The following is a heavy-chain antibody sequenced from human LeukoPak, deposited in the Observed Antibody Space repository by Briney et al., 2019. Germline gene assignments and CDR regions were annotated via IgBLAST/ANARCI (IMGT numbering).Heavy chain of an antibody. CDR1: KFNFNSYG. Sequence: GGSLRLSCTTSKFNFNSYGMTWVRQAPGRGLEWVSSISGSGGSTQYAASVQGRFTISRDNSKNTLYLQMNSLRAEDTAVYYCAKDPNGDYIGTFDIWGQGTMVTVSS. V-gene: IGHV3-23*01. D-gene: IGHD4-17*01. J-gene: IGHJ3*02. CDR2: ISGSGGST. CDR3: AKDPNGDYIGTFDI.